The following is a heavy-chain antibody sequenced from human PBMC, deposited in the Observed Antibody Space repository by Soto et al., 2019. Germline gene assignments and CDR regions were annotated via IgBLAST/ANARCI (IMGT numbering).Heavy chain of an antibody. CDR2: VYPGDFDT. Sequence: GESLKISCKVSGYTFTDNWIGWVRQMPGKGLEWMGIVYPGDFDTRYSPPFRGQVTISADKSINTAYLQWSSLKASDTAMYYCARATSGCWSCGMDVWGRGTTVTVSS. D-gene: IGHD6-25*01. J-gene: IGHJ6*02. CDR1: GYTFTDNW. CDR3: ARATSGCWSCGMDV. V-gene: IGHV5-51*01.